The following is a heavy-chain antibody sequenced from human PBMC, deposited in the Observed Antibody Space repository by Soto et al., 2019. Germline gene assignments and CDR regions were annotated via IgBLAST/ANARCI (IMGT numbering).Heavy chain of an antibody. V-gene: IGHV4-31*03. J-gene: IGHJ4*02. CDR1: GGSISSGGYY. Sequence: QVQLQESGPGLVKPSQTLSLTCTVSGGSISSGGYYWSWIRQHPGKGLEWIGYIYYSGSTYYNPSLKSRVTISVDTSKNQFSLKLSSVTSADTAVYYCARERVRGGVLDYWGQGTLVTVSS. D-gene: IGHD1-26*01. CDR3: ARERVRGGVLDY. CDR2: IYYSGST.